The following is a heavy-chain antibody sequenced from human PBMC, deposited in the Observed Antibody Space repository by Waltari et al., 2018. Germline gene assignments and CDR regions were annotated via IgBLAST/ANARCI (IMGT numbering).Heavy chain of an antibody. J-gene: IGHJ4*02. V-gene: IGHV5-51*01. Sequence: ELQLVQSGAEVKKPGESLTIPGKGSGCSFTIYLVRWVRQMPGKGLEWMGIIYPGDSDTRYSPSFQGQVTISADKSISTAYLQWSSLKASDTAMYYCASRYDFWSGYAYWGQGTLVTVSS. CDR2: IYPGDSDT. CDR3: ASRYDFWSGYAY. CDR1: GCSFTIYL. D-gene: IGHD3-3*01.